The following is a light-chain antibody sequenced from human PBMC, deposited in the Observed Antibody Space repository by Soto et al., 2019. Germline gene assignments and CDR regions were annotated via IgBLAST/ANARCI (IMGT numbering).Light chain of an antibody. J-gene: IGLJ1*01. CDR3: CSYAGSSTYV. CDR1: SSDVGSYDF. CDR2: DAS. Sequence: QSVLTQPASVSGSPGQSITISCTGTSSDVGSYDFVSWYQQHPGKAPKLMIFDASKRPSGVSNRFSGSKSGNTASLTISGLQAEDEADHYCCSYAGSSTYVFGTGTKVTVL. V-gene: IGLV2-23*01.